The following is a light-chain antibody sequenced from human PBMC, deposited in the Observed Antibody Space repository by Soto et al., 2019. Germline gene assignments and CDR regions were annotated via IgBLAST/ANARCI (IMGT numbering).Light chain of an antibody. CDR1: SSNIGAGYD. V-gene: IGLV1-40*01. CDR3: QSYDSSLSQV. J-gene: IGLJ1*01. CDR2: GNS. Sequence: QSVLTQPPSVSVAPGQRVTISCTGSSSNIGAGYDVHWYQQLPGTAPKLLIYGNSNRPSGGPDRFSGSKSGTSASLAITGLQAEDEADYYCQSYDSSLSQVFGTGTKLTVL.